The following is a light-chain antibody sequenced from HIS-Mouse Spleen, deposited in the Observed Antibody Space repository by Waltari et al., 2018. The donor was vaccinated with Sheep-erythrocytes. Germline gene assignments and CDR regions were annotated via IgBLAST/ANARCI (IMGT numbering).Light chain of an antibody. V-gene: IGKV1-39*01. CDR1: QSISSY. J-gene: IGKJ2*01. Sequence: DIQMTQSPSSLSASVGDRVTITCRSSQSISSYLNWYHQKPGKAPKLLIYAASSVQSGVPSRFSGSGSGTDFTLTISSLQPEDFATYYCQQSYSTPYTFGQGTKLEIK. CDR3: QQSYSTPYT. CDR2: AAS.